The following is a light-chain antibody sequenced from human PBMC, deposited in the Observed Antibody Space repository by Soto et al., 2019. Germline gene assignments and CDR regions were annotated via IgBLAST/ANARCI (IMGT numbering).Light chain of an antibody. Sequence: QSALAQPPSASGSPRQSVTISCTGTSSDVGGYDHVSWYQQHPGKAPKLLIYGVTKRPSGVPDRFSGSKSGNTASLTVSGLQAEDEADYYCSSYAGNTDVVFGRGTQLTVL. CDR2: GVT. V-gene: IGLV2-8*01. CDR1: SSDVGGYDH. CDR3: SSYAGNTDVV. J-gene: IGLJ2*01.